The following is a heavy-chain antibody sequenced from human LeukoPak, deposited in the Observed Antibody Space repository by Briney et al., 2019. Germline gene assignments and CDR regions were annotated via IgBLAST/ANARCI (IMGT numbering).Heavy chain of an antibody. J-gene: IGHJ4*02. Sequence: SETLSLTCSVSNGSISRFYWSWIRQPPGKGPEWIGYISDSGSTNYNPSLKSRVTLSVDTSKNQLSLKLSSVTAADTAVYYCASAHWDLLSFDYWGQGTLVTVSS. D-gene: IGHD1-26*01. CDR3: ASAHWDLLSFDY. CDR2: ISDSGST. V-gene: IGHV4-59*08. CDR1: NGSISRFY.